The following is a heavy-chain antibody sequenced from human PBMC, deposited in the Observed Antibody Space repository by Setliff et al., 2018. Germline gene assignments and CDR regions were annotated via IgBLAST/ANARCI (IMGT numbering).Heavy chain of an antibody. CDR1: GGSFSGYQ. J-gene: IGHJ2*01. V-gene: IGHV4-34*01. CDR3: ARAQVVFAISAPVWYFEV. Sequence: ETLSLTCVVSGGSFSGYQWSWIRQPPGKGLDWIGEINHSGSTNYDPSLKSRVSISVEKSKNQFSLKLTSVTAADTAVYYCARAQVVFAISAPVWYFEVWGRGTQVTVSS. CDR2: INHSGST. D-gene: IGHD2-21*01.